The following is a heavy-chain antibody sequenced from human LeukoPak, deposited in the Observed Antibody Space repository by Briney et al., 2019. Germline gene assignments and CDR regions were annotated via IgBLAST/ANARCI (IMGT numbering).Heavy chain of an antibody. CDR1: GFTFSSYW. CDR2: IRQDGSEK. J-gene: IGHJ4*02. D-gene: IGHD5-24*01. V-gene: IGHV3-7*01. Sequence: PGGSLRLSCAASGFTFSSYWMSWVRQAPGKGLEWVANIRQDGSEKYYVDSVRGRFTISRDNAKNSLYLQMNSLRAEDTAVYYCARDSLEMATISYFDYWGQGTLVTVSS. CDR3: ARDSLEMATISYFDY.